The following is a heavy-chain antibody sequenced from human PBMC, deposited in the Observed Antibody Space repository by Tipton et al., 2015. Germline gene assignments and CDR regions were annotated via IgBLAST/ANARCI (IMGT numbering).Heavy chain of an antibody. CDR3: ARDLEHGMDV. CDR1: GGSFSGYY. CDR2: ISYTDNV. D-gene: IGHD5-24*01. Sequence: TLSLTCAVYGGSFSGYYWSWIRQPPGKGLEWIGYISYTDNVHYNPSLESRVTISVDTSKNQFSLTLNSVTAADTAVYYCARDLEHGMDVWGQGTTVTVSS. V-gene: IGHV4-59*01. J-gene: IGHJ6*02.